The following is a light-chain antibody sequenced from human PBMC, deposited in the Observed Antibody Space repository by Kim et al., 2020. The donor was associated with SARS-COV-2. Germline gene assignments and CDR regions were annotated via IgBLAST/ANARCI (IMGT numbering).Light chain of an antibody. CDR1: QSISTY. V-gene: IGKV1-5*03. Sequence: SESLGDRVTITCRASQSISTYLAWYQKKPGKAPRLLISGTSTLESGVPSRFSGSGSGTEFTLTINSLQPDDFATYYCQHYNSPMYTFGQGTKLEI. CDR3: QHYNSPMYT. J-gene: IGKJ2*01. CDR2: GTS.